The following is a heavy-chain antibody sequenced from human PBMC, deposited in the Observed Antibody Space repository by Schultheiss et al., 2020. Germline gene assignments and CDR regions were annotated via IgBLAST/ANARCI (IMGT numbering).Heavy chain of an antibody. V-gene: IGHV4-61*05. J-gene: IGHJ4*02. CDR3: ATKRFDY. Sequence: SETLSLTCTVSGGSISSSSYYWGWIRQPPGKGLEWIGYIYYSGSTNYNPSLKSRVTISVDTSKNQFSLKLTSVTAADTAVYYCATKRFDYWGQGTLVTVSS. CDR1: GGSISSSSYY. CDR2: IYYSGST.